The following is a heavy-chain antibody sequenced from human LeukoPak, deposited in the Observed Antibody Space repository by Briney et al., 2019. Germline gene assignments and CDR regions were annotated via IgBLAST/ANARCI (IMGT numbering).Heavy chain of an antibody. J-gene: IGHJ5*02. Sequence: GGSLRLSCAASGFTFSSYGMHWVRQAPGKGLEWVAFIRYDGSNKYYADSVKGRFTISRDNAKNSLYLQMNSLRAEDTALYHCARAPYGGNSRWFDPWGQGTLVTVSS. V-gene: IGHV3-30*02. D-gene: IGHD4-23*01. CDR2: IRYDGSNK. CDR3: ARAPYGGNSRWFDP. CDR1: GFTFSSYG.